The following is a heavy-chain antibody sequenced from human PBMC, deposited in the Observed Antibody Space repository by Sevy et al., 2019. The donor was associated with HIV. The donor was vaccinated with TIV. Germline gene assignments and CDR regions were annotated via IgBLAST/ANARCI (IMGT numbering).Heavy chain of an antibody. D-gene: IGHD5-12*01. J-gene: IGHJ4*02. CDR1: GDSISSYY. V-gene: IGHV4-59*01. CDR3: ARGIVAYYFDY. CDR2: FYYSGIT. Sequence: SETLSLTCTVSGDSISSYYWSWIRQPPGKGLEWIGYFYYSGITNYNPSVKSRVTISVDTFRNQISLKLSSVTAADTAVYYCARGIVAYYFDYWGQGTLVTVSS.